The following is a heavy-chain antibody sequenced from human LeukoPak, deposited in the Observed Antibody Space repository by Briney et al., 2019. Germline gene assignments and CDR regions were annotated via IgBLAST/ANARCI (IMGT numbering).Heavy chain of an antibody. CDR2: ISYDGSNK. CDR1: GFTFSSYA. CDR3: ARDLGYDILTGNYYYYYGMDV. V-gene: IGHV3-30*04. J-gene: IGHJ6*02. Sequence: PGGSLRLSCAASGFTFSSYAMHWVRQAPGKGLEWVAVISYDGSNKYYADSVKGRFTISRDNSKNTLYLQMNSLRAEDTAVYYCARDLGYDILTGNYYYYYGMDVWGQGTTVTVSS. D-gene: IGHD3-9*01.